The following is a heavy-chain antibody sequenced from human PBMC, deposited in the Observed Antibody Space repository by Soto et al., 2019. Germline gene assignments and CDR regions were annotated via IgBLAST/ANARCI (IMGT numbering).Heavy chain of an antibody. V-gene: IGHV4-59*01. J-gene: IGHJ3*02. Sequence: QVQLQESGPGLVKPSETLSLTCTVSGGSFGTYYWSWIRQPPGKGLEWIGYMYYTGNTNYNPSLKSRVTISADTSKNQYSLKLRSVTAADTAVYFCARYFDWPNAFDIWGQGTMVTVSS. CDR1: GGSFGTYY. D-gene: IGHD3-9*01. CDR3: ARYFDWPNAFDI. CDR2: MYYTGNT.